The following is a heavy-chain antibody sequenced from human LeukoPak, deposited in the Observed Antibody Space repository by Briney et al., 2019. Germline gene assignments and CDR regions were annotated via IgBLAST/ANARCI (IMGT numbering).Heavy chain of an antibody. V-gene: IGHV1-69*13. Sequence: SVKVSCKASGYTFTSYGISWIRQAPAQGLEWMGGINPFSGAVRYARNFEGRVTITADESTSTVYMEMSGLRSEDTAVYFCSGGPPRFFYYMDVWGKGTTVTVSS. CDR3: SGGPPRFFYYMDV. D-gene: IGHD3-3*01. CDR1: GYTFTSYG. CDR2: INPFSGAV. J-gene: IGHJ6*03.